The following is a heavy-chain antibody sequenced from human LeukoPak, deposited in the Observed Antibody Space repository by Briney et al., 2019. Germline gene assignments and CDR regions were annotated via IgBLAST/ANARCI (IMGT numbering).Heavy chain of an antibody. V-gene: IGHV1-8*01. CDR2: MNPNSGNT. D-gene: IGHD4-17*01. CDR3: ARRGTVTTSLGDY. CDR1: GYTFTSYD. J-gene: IGHJ4*02. Sequence: ASVKVSCKASGYTFTSYDINRVRQATGQGLEWMGWMNPNSGNTGYAQKFQGRVTMTRNTSISTAYMELSSLRSEDTAVYYCARRGTVTTSLGDYWGQGTLVTVSS.